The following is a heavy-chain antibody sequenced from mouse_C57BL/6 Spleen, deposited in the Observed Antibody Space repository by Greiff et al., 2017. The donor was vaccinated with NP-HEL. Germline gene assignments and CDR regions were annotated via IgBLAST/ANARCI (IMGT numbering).Heavy chain of an antibody. CDR2: ISDGGSYT. Sequence: EVNLVESGGGLVKPGGSLKLSCAASGFTFSSYAMSWVRQTPEKRLEWVATISDGGSYTYYPDNVKGRFTISRDNAKNNLYLQMSHLKSEDTAMYYCARDAMDYWGQGTSVTVSS. V-gene: IGHV5-4*01. CDR1: GFTFSSYA. CDR3: ARDAMDY. J-gene: IGHJ4*01.